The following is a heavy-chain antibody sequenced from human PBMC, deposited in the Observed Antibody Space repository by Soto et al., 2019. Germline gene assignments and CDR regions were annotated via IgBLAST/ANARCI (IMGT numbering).Heavy chain of an antibody. CDR3: ARSQLEMATITDFDY. D-gene: IGHD5-12*01. Sequence: SVKVSCKASGGTFSSYAISWVRQAPGQGLEWMGGIIPIFGTANYAQKFPGRVTITADESTSTAYMELSSLRSVDPAVYYCARSQLEMATITDFDYWGQGTVVTVSS. V-gene: IGHV1-69*13. J-gene: IGHJ4*02. CDR1: GGTFSSYA. CDR2: IIPIFGTA.